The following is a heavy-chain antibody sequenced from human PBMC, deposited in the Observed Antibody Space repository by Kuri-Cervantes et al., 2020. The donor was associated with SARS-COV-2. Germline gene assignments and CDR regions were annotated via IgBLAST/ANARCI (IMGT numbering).Heavy chain of an antibody. D-gene: IGHD4-17*01. CDR2: MSDSGST. J-gene: IGHJ4*02. CDR3: ARSYGDYFRAWNY. V-gene: IGHV4-59*11. CDR1: SGSISSHY. Sequence: SETLSLTCNVSSGSISSHYWSWIRQPPGKGLEWIGYMSDSGSTYYSPSLKSRVTISVDTSKNQFSLQLTSVTAADTAVYYCARSYGDYFRAWNYWGQGTLVTVSS.